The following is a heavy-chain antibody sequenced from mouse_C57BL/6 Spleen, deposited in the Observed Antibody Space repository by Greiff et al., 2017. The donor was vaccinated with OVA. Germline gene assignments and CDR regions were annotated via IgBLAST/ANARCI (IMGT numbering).Heavy chain of an antibody. CDR3: ARVETARGGFAY. CDR2: ISDGGSYT. J-gene: IGHJ3*01. Sequence: EVQLVESGGGLVKPGGSLKLSCAASGFTFSSYAMPWVRQTPEQRLEWVATISDGGSYTYYPDNVKGRFTISRDNAKNNLYLQMSHLKSEDTAMYYCARVETARGGFAYWGQGTLVTVSA. D-gene: IGHD3-2*01. V-gene: IGHV5-4*01. CDR1: GFTFSSYA.